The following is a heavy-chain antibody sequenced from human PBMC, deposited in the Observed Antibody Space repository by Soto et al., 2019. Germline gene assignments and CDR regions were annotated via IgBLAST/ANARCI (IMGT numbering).Heavy chain of an antibody. Sequence: GGSLRLSCAASGFTFDDYTMHWVRQAPGKGLEWVSHISWDGGSTYYADSVKGRFTISRDNSKNSLYLQMNSLRTEDTALYYCAKDSQGYYYGMDVWAQGTTVTVSS. CDR3: AKDSQGYYYGMDV. CDR2: ISWDGGST. J-gene: IGHJ6*02. CDR1: GFTFDDYT. V-gene: IGHV3-43*01.